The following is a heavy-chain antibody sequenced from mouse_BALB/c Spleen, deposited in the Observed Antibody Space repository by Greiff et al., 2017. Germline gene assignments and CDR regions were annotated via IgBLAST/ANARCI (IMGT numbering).Heavy chain of an antibody. D-gene: IGHD4-1*01. CDR3: ARRTGTSYFDY. CDR1: GYTFTDYA. CDR2: ISTYYGDA. Sequence: QVQLQQSGAELVRPGVSVKISCKGSGYTFTDYAMHWVKQSHAKSLEWIAVISTYYGDASYNQKFKGKATMTVDKSSSTAYMELARLTSEDSAIYYCARRTGTSYFDYWGQGTTLTVSS. V-gene: IGHV1S137*01. J-gene: IGHJ2*01.